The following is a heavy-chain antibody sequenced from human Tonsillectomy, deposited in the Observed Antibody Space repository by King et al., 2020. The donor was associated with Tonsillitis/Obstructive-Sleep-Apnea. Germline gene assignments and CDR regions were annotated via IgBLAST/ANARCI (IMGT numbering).Heavy chain of an antibody. D-gene: IGHD2-2*01. CDR3: ARRAGDIVIGPAAPGRFYYYYYMDV. Sequence: VQLQESGPGLVKPSETLSLTCTVSGGPISSYYWSWIRQPPGKGLEWFGYIYYSGSTNYNPSLKSRVPISVDTSKNQFSLTLSSVTAADTAVYYCARRAGDIVIGPAAPGRFYYYYYMDVWGKGTTVTVSS. CDR2: IYYSGST. J-gene: IGHJ6*03. V-gene: IGHV4-59*01. CDR1: GGPISSYY.